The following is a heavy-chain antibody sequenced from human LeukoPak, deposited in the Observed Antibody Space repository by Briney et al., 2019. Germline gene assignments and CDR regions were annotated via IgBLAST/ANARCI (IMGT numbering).Heavy chain of an antibody. CDR1: GFTFSSYS. J-gene: IGHJ3*02. V-gene: IGHV3-23*01. D-gene: IGHD3-22*01. CDR3: AKASGYYYDSSGYSLGAFDI. Sequence: GGSLRLSCAASGFTFSSYSMNWVRQAPGKGLEWVSTISGRSDSKYCADSVRGRFTISRDNSKDTLYLQLNYLRAEDTAVYYCAKASGYYYDSSGYSLGAFDIWGPGTMVTVSS. CDR2: ISGRSDSK.